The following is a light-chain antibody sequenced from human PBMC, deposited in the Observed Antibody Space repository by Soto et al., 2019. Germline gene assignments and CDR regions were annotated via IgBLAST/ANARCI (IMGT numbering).Light chain of an antibody. CDR3: QQYNNWWT. CDR2: GAS. CDR1: QSVSSSY. Sequence: EIVLTQSPGTLSLSPGERATLSCSASQSVSSSYLAWYQQKPGQAPRLLIYGASSRATGIPARFSGSGSGTEFTLTISSLQSEDFAVYYCQQYNNWWTFGQGTKV. J-gene: IGKJ1*01. V-gene: IGKV3-15*01.